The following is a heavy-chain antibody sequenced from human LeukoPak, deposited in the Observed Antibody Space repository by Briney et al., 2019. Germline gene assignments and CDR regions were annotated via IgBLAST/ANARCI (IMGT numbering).Heavy chain of an antibody. J-gene: IGHJ6*03. CDR1: GFTFSNFA. Sequence: PGGSLRLSCAASGFTFSNFAMNWVRQAPGKGLEWVSVIYSGGSTYYADSVKGRFTISRDNSKNTLYLQMNSLRAEDTAVYYCARTISSSGIYYYYYMDVWGKGTTVTVSS. CDR3: ARTISSSGIYYYYYMDV. D-gene: IGHD6-6*01. V-gene: IGHV3-53*01. CDR2: IYSGGST.